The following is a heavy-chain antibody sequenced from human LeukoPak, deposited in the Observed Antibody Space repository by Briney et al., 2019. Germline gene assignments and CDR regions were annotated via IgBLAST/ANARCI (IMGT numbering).Heavy chain of an antibody. CDR1: GFTFSGSA. D-gene: IGHD4-17*01. CDR2: IRSKANSYAT. J-gene: IGHJ4*02. V-gene: IGHV3-73*01. CDR3: ARDKYGAYSDF. Sequence: PGGSLSLSCAASGFTFSGSAMHWVRQASGKGLEWVGRIRSKANSYATAYAASVKGRFTISRDNGRNLLYLQMNSLRVEDTAVYYCARDKYGAYSDFWGQGTLVTVSS.